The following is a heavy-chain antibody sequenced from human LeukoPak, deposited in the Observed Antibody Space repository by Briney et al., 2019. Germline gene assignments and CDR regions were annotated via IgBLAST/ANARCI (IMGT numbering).Heavy chain of an antibody. V-gene: IGHV4-4*02. Sequence: SGTLSLTCGVSGGSISNTNWWSWVRQPPGQGLEWIGEISLTGLTHYNPSLQSRVTVSLDKSKNQLSLNLPSVTAADTAVYYCSRENGAFSPFGYWGQGTLVTVLS. CDR2: ISLTGLT. J-gene: IGHJ4*02. CDR1: GGSISNTNW. D-gene: IGHD2-8*01. CDR3: SRENGAFSPFGY.